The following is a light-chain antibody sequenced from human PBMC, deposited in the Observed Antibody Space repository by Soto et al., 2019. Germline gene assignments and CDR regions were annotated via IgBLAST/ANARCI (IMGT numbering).Light chain of an antibody. Sequence: DIQMTQSTSTLSASVGDRVTIVCRASESISSWLAWYQQKSGKAPKLLIYKASSLESGVPSRFSGSGSGTEFTLTISSLQPDDFATYYCQQYISYPKTLGQGTKVDIK. CDR1: ESISSW. CDR3: QQYISYPKT. J-gene: IGKJ1*01. CDR2: KAS. V-gene: IGKV1-5*03.